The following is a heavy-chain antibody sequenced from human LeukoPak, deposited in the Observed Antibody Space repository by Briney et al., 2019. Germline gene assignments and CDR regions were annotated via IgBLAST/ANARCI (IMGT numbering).Heavy chain of an antibody. CDR1: GFTFSSYE. J-gene: IGHJ4*02. Sequence: GGSLRLSCAASGFTFSSYEMNWVRQAPGKGLEWVSYISSSGSTIYYADSVKGRFTVSRDNAKNPLYLQMNSLRAEDTAVYYCARPYDILTGYYQYWGQGTLVTVSS. D-gene: IGHD3-9*01. V-gene: IGHV3-48*03. CDR2: ISSSGSTI. CDR3: ARPYDILTGYYQY.